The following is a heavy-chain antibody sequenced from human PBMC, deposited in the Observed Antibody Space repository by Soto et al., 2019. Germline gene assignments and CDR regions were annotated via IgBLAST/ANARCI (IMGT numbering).Heavy chain of an antibody. CDR1: GYTFIRYY. CDR2: INPNSGAT. D-gene: IGHD3-9*01. J-gene: IGHJ3*02. Sequence: GASVKVSCKASGYTFIRYYMHWVRQAPGKGLEWLGWINPNSGATIYAQKFQGRVTMTRDTSINTAYLELSRLRSDGTAVYYCGRDSYCEILSGYSRNAFDIWGQGTMFTVSS. CDR3: GRDSYCEILSGYSRNAFDI. V-gene: IGHV1-2*02.